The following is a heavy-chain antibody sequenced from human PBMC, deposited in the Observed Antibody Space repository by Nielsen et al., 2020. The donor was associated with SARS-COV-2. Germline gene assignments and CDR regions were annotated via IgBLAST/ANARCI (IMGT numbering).Heavy chain of an antibody. V-gene: IGHV5-51*01. Sequence: GESLKISCKGSGYSFTSYWIGWVRQMPGKGLEWMGIIYPGDSDTRYSPSFQGQVTISADKSISTAYLQWSSLKASDTAMYYCARLSRGSGYDSSGKGRGRNYYYYMDVWGKGTTVTVSS. CDR3: ARLSRGSGYDSSGKGRGRNYYYYMDV. CDR2: IYPGDSDT. CDR1: GYSFTSYW. D-gene: IGHD3-22*01. J-gene: IGHJ6*03.